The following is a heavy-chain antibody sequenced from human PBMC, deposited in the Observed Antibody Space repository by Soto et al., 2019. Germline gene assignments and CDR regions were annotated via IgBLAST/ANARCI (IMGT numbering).Heavy chain of an antibody. CDR2: MNPNSGNT. V-gene: IGHV1-8*01. D-gene: IGHD2-15*01. CDR1: GYTFTSYD. CDR3: ARVYCSGGSCYSFPHY. J-gene: IGHJ4*02. Sequence: QVPLVQSGAEVKKPGASVKVSCKASGYTFTSYDINWVRQATGQGLEWMGWMNPNSGNTGYAQKFQGRVTMTRNTSISTAYMELSSLRSEDTAVYYCARVYCSGGSCYSFPHYWGQGTLVTVSS.